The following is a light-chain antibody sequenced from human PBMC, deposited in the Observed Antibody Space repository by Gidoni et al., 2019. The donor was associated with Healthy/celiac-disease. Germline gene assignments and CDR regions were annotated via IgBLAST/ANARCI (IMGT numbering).Light chain of an antibody. J-gene: IGKJ3*01. CDR3: QQLNSYLFT. CDR2: AAS. V-gene: IGKV1-9*01. Sequence: DIQLTQSPSFLSASVRDRVTITCLASQSISSYLAWYQQKPGKAPKLLIYAASTLQSGVPSRFSGSGSGTEFTLTISSLQPEDFAIYYCQQLNSYLFTFGPGTKVDIK. CDR1: QSISSY.